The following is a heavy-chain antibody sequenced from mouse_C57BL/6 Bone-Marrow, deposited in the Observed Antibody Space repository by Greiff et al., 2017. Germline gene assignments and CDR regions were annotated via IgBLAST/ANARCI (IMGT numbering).Heavy chain of an antibody. Sequence: EVKLVESGGGLVKPGGSLKLSCAASGFTFSDYGMHWVRQAPEKGLEWVAYISSGSSTIYYADTVKGRFTISRDNAKNTLFLQMTSLRSEDTAMYYCARPLYYGSSYDAMDYWGQGTSVPVSS. CDR1: GFTFSDYG. CDR2: ISSGSSTI. D-gene: IGHD1-1*01. V-gene: IGHV5-17*01. CDR3: ARPLYYGSSYDAMDY. J-gene: IGHJ4*01.